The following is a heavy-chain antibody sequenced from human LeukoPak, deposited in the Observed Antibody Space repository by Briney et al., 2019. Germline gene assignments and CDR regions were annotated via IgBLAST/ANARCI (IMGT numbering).Heavy chain of an antibody. V-gene: IGHV3-30*18. CDR2: ISTDGSDK. CDR3: AKEGRYGDYFDY. CDR1: GFTFSSYE. J-gene: IGHJ4*02. D-gene: IGHD4/OR15-4a*01. Sequence: TGGSLRLSCAASGFTFSSYEMNWVRQAPGKGLEWVAVISTDGSDKYCADSVKGRFTITRDNSNKTGYLQMNSLRAEDTAVYYCAKEGRYGDYFDYWGQGTLVTVSS.